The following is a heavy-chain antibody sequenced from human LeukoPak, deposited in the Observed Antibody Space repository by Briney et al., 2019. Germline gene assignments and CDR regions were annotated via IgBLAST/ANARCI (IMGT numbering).Heavy chain of an antibody. V-gene: IGHV4-34*01. CDR2: INHSGST. CDR3: ARVPSRVRLGWFDP. Sequence: SETLSLTCAVYGGSFSGYYWSWIRQPPGKGLEWIGEINHSGSTSYNPSLKSRVTISVDTSKNQFSLKLSSVTAADTAVYYCARVPSRVRLGWFDPWGQGTLVTVSS. CDR1: GGSFSGYY. D-gene: IGHD4-11*01. J-gene: IGHJ5*02.